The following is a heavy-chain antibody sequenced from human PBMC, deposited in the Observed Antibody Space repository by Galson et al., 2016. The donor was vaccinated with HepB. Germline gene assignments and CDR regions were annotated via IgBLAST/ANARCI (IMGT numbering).Heavy chain of an antibody. D-gene: IGHD6-6*01. J-gene: IGHJ6*02. Sequence: SLRLSCAASGFTFRSHAMTWVRQAPGKGLEWLSAISGSGGSAHYADAVRGRFTISRDNSKNTLYLQMNSVRADDKAIYYCVKGEYCSSTRSPNPPPMYSYSGLDVWGQGTTVTVSS. CDR1: GFTFRSHA. CDR3: VKGEYCSSTRSPNPPPMYSYSGLDV. V-gene: IGHV3-23*01. CDR2: ISGSGGSA.